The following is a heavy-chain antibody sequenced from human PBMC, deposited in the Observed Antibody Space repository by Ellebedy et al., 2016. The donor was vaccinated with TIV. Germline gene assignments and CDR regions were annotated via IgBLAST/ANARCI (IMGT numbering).Heavy chain of an antibody. Sequence: GESLKISCTGSGYSFTSYWIGWVRQMPGKLLEWMGFIYPGDPDTRYSPSFQGQVTISADKSTSTAYLQWSSLKASDTAMYYCARRLALHSNTWYAQYYFDYWGQGTLVTVSS. D-gene: IGHD6-13*01. J-gene: IGHJ4*02. CDR2: IYPGDPDT. CDR3: ARRLALHSNTWYAQYYFDY. V-gene: IGHV5-51*01. CDR1: GYSFTSYW.